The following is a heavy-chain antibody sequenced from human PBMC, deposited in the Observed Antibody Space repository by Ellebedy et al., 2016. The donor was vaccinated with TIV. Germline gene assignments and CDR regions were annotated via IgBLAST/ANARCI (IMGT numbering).Heavy chain of an antibody. CDR1: GGSFSDYD. V-gene: IGHV4-34*01. D-gene: IGHD6-19*01. Sequence: MPSETLSLTCAVFGGSFSDYDWSWIRQPPGKGLEWIGEINRSGRPNYNPSLRSRVTMSVDTSKNQFSLNLTSVTAADTAVYYCARGSGWYDPFDLWGQGTLVTVSS. J-gene: IGHJ4*02. CDR3: ARGSGWYDPFDL. CDR2: INRSGRP.